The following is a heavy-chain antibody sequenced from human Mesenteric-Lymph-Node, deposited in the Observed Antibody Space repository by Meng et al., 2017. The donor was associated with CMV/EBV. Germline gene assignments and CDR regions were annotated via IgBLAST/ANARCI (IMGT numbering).Heavy chain of an antibody. CDR3: ARQRRVIVATTSHYYFDY. V-gene: IGHV4-39*01. J-gene: IGHJ4*02. D-gene: IGHD2-15*01. Sequence: SISSSSYYWGWIRQPPGKGLEWIGSIYYSGSTYYNPSLKSRVTISVDTSKNQFSLKLSSVTAADTAVYYCARQRRVIVATTSHYYFDYWGQGTLVTVSS. CDR2: IYYSGST. CDR1: SISSSSYY.